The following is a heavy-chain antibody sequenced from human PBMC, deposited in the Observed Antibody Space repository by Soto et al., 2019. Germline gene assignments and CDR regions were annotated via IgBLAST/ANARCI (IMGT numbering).Heavy chain of an antibody. CDR1: GFTFNYYP. CDR3: ARLPGPLVAVLYIYPLDEREAMSDVDV. Sequence: QMQLVESGGGVVQPGGSLRLSCAASGFTFNYYPMHWVRQAPGKGLEWVAVVSFDGSNKYYADSVKGRFTISKDNSKNTLYLQMNSLRREDTAVYYCARLPGPLVAVLYIYPLDEREAMSDVDVWGQGTTVTVSS. J-gene: IGHJ6*02. CDR2: VSFDGSNK. D-gene: IGHD6-19*01. V-gene: IGHV3-30-3*01.